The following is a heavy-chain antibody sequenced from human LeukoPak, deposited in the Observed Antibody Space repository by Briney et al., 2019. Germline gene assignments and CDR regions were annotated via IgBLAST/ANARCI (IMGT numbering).Heavy chain of an antibody. CDR2: INPNSGGT. CDR1: GYTFTGYY. J-gene: IGHJ4*02. D-gene: IGHD3-22*01. Sequence: HRASVKVSCKASGYTFTGYYMHWVRQAPGQGLEWMGWINPNSGGTNYAQKFQGRVTMTRDTSISTAYMELSRLRSDDTAVYYCARGDYCDSSGYPEFDYWGQGTLVTVSS. CDR3: ARGDYCDSSGYPEFDY. V-gene: IGHV1-2*02.